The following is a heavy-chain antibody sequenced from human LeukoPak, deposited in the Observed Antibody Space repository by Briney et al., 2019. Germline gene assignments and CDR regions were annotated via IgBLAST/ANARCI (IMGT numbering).Heavy chain of an antibody. CDR2: ISGSGGST. J-gene: IGHJ4*02. CDR3: AKEKENYYDSSGDY. Sequence: GGSLTLSRAASGFTLSSYDMSWVRQAPGEGLEWVSDISGSGGSTYYADSVKGRFTISRDNSKNTLYLQMNSLRAEDTAVYYCAKEKENYYDSSGDYWGQGTLVTVSS. D-gene: IGHD3-22*01. CDR1: GFTLSSYD. V-gene: IGHV3-23*01.